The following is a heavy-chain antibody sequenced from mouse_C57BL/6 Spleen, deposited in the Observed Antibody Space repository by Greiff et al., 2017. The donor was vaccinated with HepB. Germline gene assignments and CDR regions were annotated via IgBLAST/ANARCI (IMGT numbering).Heavy chain of an antibody. J-gene: IGHJ1*03. D-gene: IGHD1-3*01. CDR2: IYPRSGNT. Sequence: QVQLQQSGAELARPGASVKLSCKASGYTFTSYGISWVKQRTGQGLEWIGEIYPRSGNTYYNEKFKGKATLTADKSSSTAYMELRSLTSEDSAVYFCAQLKDWYFDVWGTGTTVTVSS. CDR1: GYTFTSYG. CDR3: AQLKDWYFDV. V-gene: IGHV1-81*01.